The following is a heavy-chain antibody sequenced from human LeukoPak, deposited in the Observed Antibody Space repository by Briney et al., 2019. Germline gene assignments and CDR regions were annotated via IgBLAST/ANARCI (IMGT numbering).Heavy chain of an antibody. V-gene: IGHV3-21*01. J-gene: IGHJ6*02. CDR3: ARAFYYGVVGGEGMDV. CDR1: GFTFSSYG. Sequence: GGSLRLSCAASGFTFSSYGMNWVRQAPGKGLEWVSSISSSSKYIFYADSVKGRFTISRDNAKSSVYLQMNSLRAEDTAVYYCARAFYYGVVGGEGMDVWGQGTTVTVSS. CDR2: ISSSSKYI. D-gene: IGHD3-10*01.